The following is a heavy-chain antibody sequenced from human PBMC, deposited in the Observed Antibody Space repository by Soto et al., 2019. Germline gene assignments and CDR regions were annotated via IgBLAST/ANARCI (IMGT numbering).Heavy chain of an antibody. V-gene: IGHV1-2*02. D-gene: IGHD3-3*01. CDR2: INPNSGGT. J-gene: IGHJ4*02. CDR3: ARGPAIFGVVIGYFDY. Sequence: QVQLVQSGAEVRKPGASVKVSCKASGYTFTGYYMHWVRQAPGQGLEWMGWINPNSGGTSYEQNFQGGVTMTRDTSISTAYMELSRLRSDDTAVYYCARGPAIFGVVIGYFDYWGQGTLLTVSS. CDR1: GYTFTGYY.